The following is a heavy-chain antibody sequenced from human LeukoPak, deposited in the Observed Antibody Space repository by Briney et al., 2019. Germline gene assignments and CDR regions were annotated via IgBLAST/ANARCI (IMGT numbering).Heavy chain of an antibody. CDR2: MNPNSGNT. D-gene: IGHD3-9*01. CDR3: ARDGSYDILTGLSYYYYGMDV. CDR1: GYTFTSYD. V-gene: IGHV1-8*01. Sequence: ASVKVSCKASGYTFTSYDINWVRQATGQVLEWMGWMNPNSGNTGYAQKFQGRVTMTRNTSISTAYMELSSLRSEDTAVYYCARDGSYDILTGLSYYYYGMDVWGQGTTVTVSS. J-gene: IGHJ6*02.